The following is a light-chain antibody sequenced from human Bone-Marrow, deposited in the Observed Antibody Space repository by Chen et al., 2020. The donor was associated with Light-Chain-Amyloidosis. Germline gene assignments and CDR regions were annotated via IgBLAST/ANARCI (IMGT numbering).Light chain of an antibody. V-gene: IGLV2-14*03. CDR3: SSYTSSRTLI. Sequence: QSALTQPASVSGSPGQSITISCTGTSSDVGGYNSVSWYQHDPGRAPTLIIFDVNRRPSGISNRFSGSKSGNTASLTISGLQAEDETDYYCSSYTSSRTLIFGGGTKLTVL. CDR1: SSDVGGYNS. J-gene: IGLJ2*01. CDR2: DVN.